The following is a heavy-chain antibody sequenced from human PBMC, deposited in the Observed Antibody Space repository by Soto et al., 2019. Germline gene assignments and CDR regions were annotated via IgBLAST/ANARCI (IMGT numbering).Heavy chain of an antibody. CDR2: ISGSDGKT. CDR3: VTGSYLDY. J-gene: IGHJ4*02. D-gene: IGHD3-10*01. Sequence: GGSLRLSCAASGFSFISYAVSWVRQAPGKGLAWVSTISGSDGKTFYADSVKGRFSIYRDTSKNMLYLHMTNLRGDDKAGDCCVTGSYLDYWGQGTRVTVSS. CDR1: GFSFISYA. V-gene: IGHV3-23*01.